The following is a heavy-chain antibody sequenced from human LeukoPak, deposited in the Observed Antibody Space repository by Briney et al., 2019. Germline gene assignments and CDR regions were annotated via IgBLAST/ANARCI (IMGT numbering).Heavy chain of an antibody. CDR3: ARWGIGCSGGSCYSVAFDI. Sequence: SETLSLTCTVSGGSISSYSWSWIRQPPGKGLEWIGYMYYSGSTNYNPSLKSRVTISVDTSKNQFSLKLSSVTAADTAVYYCARWGIGCSGGSCYSVAFDIWGQGTMVTVSS. CDR2: MYYSGST. J-gene: IGHJ3*02. D-gene: IGHD2-15*01. V-gene: IGHV4-59*08. CDR1: GGSISSYS.